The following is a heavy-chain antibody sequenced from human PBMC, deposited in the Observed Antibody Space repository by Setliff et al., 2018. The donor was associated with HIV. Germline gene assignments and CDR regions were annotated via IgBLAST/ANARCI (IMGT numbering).Heavy chain of an antibody. CDR2: IHTSGST. CDR3: ARGLSFYDPGGFDY. D-gene: IGHD3-22*01. V-gene: IGHV4-4*07. CDR1: GGSISSNY. Sequence: SETLSLTCTVSGGSISSNYWSWMRQPAGEGLEWIGRIHTSGSTNYNPSLKSRVTISVDTSKNQLSLKLSSVTAADTAVYYCARGLSFYDPGGFDYWGQGTLVTVSS. J-gene: IGHJ4*02.